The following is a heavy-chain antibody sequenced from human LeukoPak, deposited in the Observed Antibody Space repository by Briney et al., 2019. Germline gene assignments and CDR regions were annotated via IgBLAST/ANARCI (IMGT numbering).Heavy chain of an antibody. D-gene: IGHD2-15*01. CDR2: IYHSGST. Sequence: PSQTLSLTCAVSGGSISSGGYSWSWIRQPPGKGLEWIGYIYHSGSTYYNPSLKSRVTISVDRSKNQFSLKLSSVTAADTAVYYCARGTVGCSGGSCYPEPFDYWGQGTLVTVSS. CDR1: GGSISSGGYS. CDR3: ARGTVGCSGGSCYPEPFDY. V-gene: IGHV4-30-2*01. J-gene: IGHJ4*02.